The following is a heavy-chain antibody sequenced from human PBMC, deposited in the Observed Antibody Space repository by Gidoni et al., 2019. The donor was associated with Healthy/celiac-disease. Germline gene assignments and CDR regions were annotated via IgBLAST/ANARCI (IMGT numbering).Heavy chain of an antibody. Sequence: QVQLVQPGAELKTPGASVKVSCKASGYTFTSYTMHWVRQAHGQGLKWLGWSNAGNGNKKYSQKFQGRVPSTMDTSAITAYLELIILRFEDTDWYYCATTSSFHRITMTRTYYSYYMDVWGKGTTVTVSS. D-gene: IGHD3-22*01. J-gene: IGHJ6*03. V-gene: IGHV1-3*01. CDR2: SNAGNGNK. CDR1: GYTFTSYT. CDR3: ATTSSFHRITMTRTYYSYYMDV.